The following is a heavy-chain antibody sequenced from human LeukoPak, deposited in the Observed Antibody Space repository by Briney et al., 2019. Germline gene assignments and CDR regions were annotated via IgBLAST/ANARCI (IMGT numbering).Heavy chain of an antibody. CDR1: GYSISSSNW. CDR3: ARSPIYYYDSSGYYGDYYMDV. D-gene: IGHD3-22*01. Sequence: SGTLSLTCAVSGYSISSSNWWGWIRQPPGKGLEWIGYIYYSGSIYYNPSLKSRVTMSVDTSKNQFSLKLSSVTAVDTAVYYCARSPIYYYDSSGYYGDYYMDVWGKGTTVTVSS. CDR2: IYYSGSI. J-gene: IGHJ6*03. V-gene: IGHV4-28*05.